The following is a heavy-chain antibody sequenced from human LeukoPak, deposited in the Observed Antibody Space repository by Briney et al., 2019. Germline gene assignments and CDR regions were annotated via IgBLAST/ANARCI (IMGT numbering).Heavy chain of an antibody. CDR2: ISSSSTI. Sequence: GGSLRLSCAASGFTFSSYWMHWVRQAPGKGLEWVSYISSSSTIYYADSVKGRFTISRDNAKNSLYLQMNSLRAEDTAVYYCARDRHRWLQPISWFDPWGQGTLVTVSS. J-gene: IGHJ5*02. D-gene: IGHD5-24*01. CDR1: GFTFSSYW. CDR3: ARDRHRWLQPISWFDP. V-gene: IGHV3-48*01.